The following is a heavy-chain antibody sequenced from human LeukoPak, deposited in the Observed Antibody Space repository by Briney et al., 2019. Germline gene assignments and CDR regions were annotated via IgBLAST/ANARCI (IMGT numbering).Heavy chain of an antibody. CDR3: AREGYYYGMDV. V-gene: IGHV4-59*01. J-gene: IGHJ6*02. CDR1: GGSISSYY. Sequence: PSETLSLTCTVSGGSISSYYWSWIRQPPGKGLEWIGYIYYSGSTNYNPSLKSRVTISVDTSKNQFFLKLSSVTAADTAVYYCAREGYYYGMDVWGQGTTVTVSS. CDR2: IYYSGST.